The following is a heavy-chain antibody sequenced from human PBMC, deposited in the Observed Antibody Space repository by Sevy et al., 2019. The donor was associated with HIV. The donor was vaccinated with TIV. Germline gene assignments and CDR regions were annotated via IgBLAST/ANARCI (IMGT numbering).Heavy chain of an antibody. J-gene: IGHJ4*02. D-gene: IGHD2-15*01. Sequence: GGSLRLSCAASGFTFSTSTMNWVRQAPGKGLEWVSLITNSGSYIFYADSVKGRFTISRDNAKNSLFLQMNSLRAEDTAVYYCVRDGWNYWGQGTLVTVSS. CDR3: VRDGWNY. V-gene: IGHV3-21*01. CDR2: ITNSGSYI. CDR1: GFTFSTST.